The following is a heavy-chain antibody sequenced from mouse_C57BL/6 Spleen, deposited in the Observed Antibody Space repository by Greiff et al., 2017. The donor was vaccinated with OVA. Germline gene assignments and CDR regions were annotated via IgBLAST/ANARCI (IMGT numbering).Heavy chain of an antibody. CDR1: GYTFTSYW. D-gene: IGHD4-1*01. Sequence: VQLQQPGAELVKPGASVKLSCKASGYTFTSYWMQWVKQRPGQGLEWIGEIDPSDSYTNYNQKFKGKATLTVDTSSSTAYMQLSSLTSEDSAVYYCARVDWDDAYWGQGTLVTVSA. V-gene: IGHV1-50*01. J-gene: IGHJ3*01. CDR3: ARVDWDDAY. CDR2: IDPSDSYT.